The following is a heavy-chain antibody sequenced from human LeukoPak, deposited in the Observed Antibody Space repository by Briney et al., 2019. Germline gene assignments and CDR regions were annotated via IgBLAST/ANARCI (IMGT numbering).Heavy chain of an antibody. V-gene: IGHV1-69*01. CDR3: ARDRHCNSTSCLVHGYGDYLGDAFDI. CDR1: GGTFNNYA. D-gene: IGHD2-2*01. Sequence: PVKVSCKASGGTFNNYAIIWVRQAPGQGLEWMGGIIPVLGTAKYAQEFQDRVTITADESTNTAYMELSSLKSEDTAVYFCARDRHCNSTSCLVHGYGDYLGDAFDIWGQGTMVAVSS. J-gene: IGHJ3*02. CDR2: IIPVLGTA.